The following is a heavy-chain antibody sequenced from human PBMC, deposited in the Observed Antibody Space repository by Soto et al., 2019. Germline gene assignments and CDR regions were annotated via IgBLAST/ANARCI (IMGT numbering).Heavy chain of an antibody. CDR1: GFTFSDYY. J-gene: IGHJ4*02. Sequence: PGGSLRLSCAASGFTFSDYYMTWIRQAPGKGLEWISYISSSGATIYYADSVKGRFTISRDNAKNSLYLQMNSLRAEDTAVYYCATLDFWHGYNDYWGQGTLVTVSS. CDR2: ISSSGATI. V-gene: IGHV3-11*01. CDR3: ATLDFWHGYNDY. D-gene: IGHD3-3*01.